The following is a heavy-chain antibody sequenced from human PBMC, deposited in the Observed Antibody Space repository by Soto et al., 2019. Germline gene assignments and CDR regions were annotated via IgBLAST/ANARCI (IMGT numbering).Heavy chain of an antibody. CDR2: IYDSGNT. CDR3: ARETDSGTYYTFDI. V-gene: IGHV4-59*01. J-gene: IGHJ3*02. D-gene: IGHD1-26*01. Sequence: SETLSLTCTVSGDSIISYYWSWIRQPPGKGLEWIGNIYDSGNTNYKPSLKSRVTVSIDTSKNQFSLKLISVTAADTAVYYCARETDSGTYYTFDIWGQGTMVTVSS. CDR1: GDSIISYY.